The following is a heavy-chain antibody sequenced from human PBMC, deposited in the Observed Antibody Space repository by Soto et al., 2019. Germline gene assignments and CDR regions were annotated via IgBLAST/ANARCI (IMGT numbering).Heavy chain of an antibody. V-gene: IGHV1-18*01. CDR1: GYTFTSYG. CDR2: ISAYNGNT. J-gene: IGHJ5*02. D-gene: IGHD6-13*01. Sequence: ASVKVSCKASGYTFTSYGISWVRQSPGQGLEWMGWISAYNGNTNNAQKFQGRVAVTTDTSTSTAYMELMNLRSDDTAVYYCARTSGYSSTDNWFDPWG. CDR3: ARTSGYSSTDNWFDP.